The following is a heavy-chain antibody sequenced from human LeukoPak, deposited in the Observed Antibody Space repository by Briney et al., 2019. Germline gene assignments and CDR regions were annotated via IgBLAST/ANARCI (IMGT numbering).Heavy chain of an antibody. D-gene: IGHD7-27*01. V-gene: IGHV3-23*01. CDR2: ITTSDGNT. CDR1: GFTFSSYT. J-gene: IGHJ4*02. Sequence: GGSLRLSCAASGFTFSSYTMSWVRQAPGKGLEWVSTITTSDGNTYYADSVKGRFTVSRDNSKNTLFLQMNSLRAEDTAVYYYAKDGGLWVSAHWGDSWGRGTLVTVSS. CDR3: AKDGGLWVSAHWGDS.